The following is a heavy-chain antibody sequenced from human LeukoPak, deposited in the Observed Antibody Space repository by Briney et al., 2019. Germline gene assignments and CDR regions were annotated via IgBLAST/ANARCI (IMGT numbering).Heavy chain of an antibody. CDR2: IYGGDAA. D-gene: IGHD6-13*01. CDR1: GINVSSNY. Sequence: AGTLRLSCAASGINVSSNYMTWIRQAPGKGLEWVSLIYGGDAAYYAESVRGRFMISRDNLKNKLFLQMNSLRVEDTAVYYCVTSTGQQFIPYDYWGQGTHGTVSS. V-gene: IGHV3-66*02. J-gene: IGHJ4*02. CDR3: VTSTGQQFIPYDY.